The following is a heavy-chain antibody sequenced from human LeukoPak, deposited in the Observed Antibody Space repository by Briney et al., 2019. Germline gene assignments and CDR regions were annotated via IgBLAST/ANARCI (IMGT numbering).Heavy chain of an antibody. J-gene: IGHJ4*02. CDR1: GFTFDDYA. CDR3: AKDTSLLERAFDY. CDR2: ISWNSGSI. D-gene: IGHD1-1*01. Sequence: GGSLRLSCAASGFTFDDYAMHWVRQAPGKGLEWVSGISWNSGSIGYADSVKGRFTISRDNAKNSLYLQMNSLRAEDTALYYCAKDTSLLERAFDYWGQGTLVTVSS. V-gene: IGHV3-9*01.